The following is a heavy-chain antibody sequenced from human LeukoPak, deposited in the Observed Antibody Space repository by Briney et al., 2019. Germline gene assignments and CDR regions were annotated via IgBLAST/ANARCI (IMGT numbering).Heavy chain of an antibody. CDR2: ISSNGSPI. V-gene: IGHV3-48*03. CDR3: ARDGGSGILD. J-gene: IGHJ4*02. D-gene: IGHD3-10*01. Sequence: GGSLRLSCAASGFTFSGYEMNWVRQAPGKGLEWVSYISSNGSPIFYADSVKGRFTISRDNAKNSLSLLMNSLRAEDTAVYYCARDGGSGILDWGQGTLVTVSS. CDR1: GFTFSGYE.